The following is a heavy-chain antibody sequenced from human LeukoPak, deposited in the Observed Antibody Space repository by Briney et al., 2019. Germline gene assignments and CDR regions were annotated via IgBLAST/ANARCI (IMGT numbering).Heavy chain of an antibody. J-gene: IGHJ3*02. V-gene: IGHV4-38-2*02. CDR3: ARANYYDTSGYSRGAFDI. CDR1: GYSISSGFY. Sequence: SETLSLTCTVSGYSISSGFYWGWIRQPPGQGLEWIGSMYHSGSTYYNPSLKSRVTISVDTSKKQFSLKLNSVTAADTAVYYCARANYYDTSGYSRGAFDIWGQGTMVTVSS. CDR2: MYHSGST. D-gene: IGHD3-22*01.